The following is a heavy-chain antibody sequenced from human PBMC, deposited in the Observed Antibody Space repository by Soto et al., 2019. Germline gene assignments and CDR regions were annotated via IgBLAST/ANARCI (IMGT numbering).Heavy chain of an antibody. D-gene: IGHD3-22*01. V-gene: IGHV1-3*01. Sequence: ASVKVSCKASGYTFTSYAMHWVRQAPGQRLEWMGWINAGNGNTKYSQKFQGRVTITRDTSASTAYMELSSLRSEDTAVYYCARGAWVVTPALSYYYYGMDVWGQGTTVTVSS. CDR1: GYTFTSYA. J-gene: IGHJ6*02. CDR3: ARGAWVVTPALSYYYYGMDV. CDR2: INAGNGNT.